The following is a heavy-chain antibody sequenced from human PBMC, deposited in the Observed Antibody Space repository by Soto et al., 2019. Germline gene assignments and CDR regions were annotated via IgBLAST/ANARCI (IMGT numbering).Heavy chain of an antibody. D-gene: IGHD4-17*01. CDR3: AKVLLKGYGDYLITEVGSAFDI. CDR1: GFTFSSYA. J-gene: IGHJ3*02. Sequence: GGSLRLSCAASGFTFSSYAMSWVRQAPGKGLEWVSAISGSGGSTYYADSVKGRFTISRDNSKNTLYLQMNSLRAEDTAVYYCAKVLLKGYGDYLITEVGSAFDIWGQGTMVTVSS. CDR2: ISGSGGST. V-gene: IGHV3-23*01.